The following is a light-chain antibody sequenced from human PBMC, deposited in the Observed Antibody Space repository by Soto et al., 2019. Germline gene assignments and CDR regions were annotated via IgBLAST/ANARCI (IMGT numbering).Light chain of an antibody. CDR3: QHYNSYSEA. CDR1: QSISSW. CDR2: DAS. J-gene: IGKJ1*01. V-gene: IGKV1-5*01. Sequence: DIQMTQSPSSLSASVGDRVTITFRASQSISSWLAWYQQKTGKAPKILIYDASSLHSGVPSRFRGSGDGTDFSLTISSLQPEDFATYYCQHYNSYSEAFGQGTKVDIK.